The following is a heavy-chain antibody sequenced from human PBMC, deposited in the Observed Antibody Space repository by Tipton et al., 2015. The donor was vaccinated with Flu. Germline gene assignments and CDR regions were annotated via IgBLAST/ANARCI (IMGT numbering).Heavy chain of an antibody. J-gene: IGHJ4*02. CDR2: IYYSGST. CDR1: GGSISSGGYY. D-gene: IGHD6-13*01. CDR3: ARGVAAAGTSYYFDY. V-gene: IGHV4-31*01. Sequence: TLSLTCTVSGGSISSGGYYWSWIRQHLGKGLEWIGYIYYSGSTYYYPSFKSLVTISVDTSKNQFSLKLSSVTAADTAVYYCARGVAAAGTSYYFDYWGQGTLVTVSS.